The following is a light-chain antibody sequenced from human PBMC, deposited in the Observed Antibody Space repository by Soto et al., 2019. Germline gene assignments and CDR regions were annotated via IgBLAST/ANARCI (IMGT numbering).Light chain of an antibody. V-gene: IGLV2-11*01. CDR2: AVS. J-gene: IGLJ3*02. Sequence: QSALTQPHSVSGSPGQSVTISCTGTSSDVGGYNYVSWYQLHPGRAPKLLIFAVSERPSGVPDRFSGSRSGNTASLTISGLQADDEAAYYCYSYTGTFTWVFGGGTKVTVL. CDR3: YSYTGTFTWV. CDR1: SSDVGGYNY.